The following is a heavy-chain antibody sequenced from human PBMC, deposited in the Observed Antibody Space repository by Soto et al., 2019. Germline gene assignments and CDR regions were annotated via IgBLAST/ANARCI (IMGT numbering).Heavy chain of an antibody. D-gene: IGHD1-26*01. CDR2: IYHSGMT. CDR1: GGSISTGGYY. CDR3: ATVRWELHDAFDI. J-gene: IGHJ3*02. V-gene: IGHV4-31*03. Sequence: QVQLQESGPGLVKSSQTLSLTCTVSGGSISTGGYYWSWIRQRPGRGLEWIGYIYHSGMTCSNPSLQSRVAISIDTSQNQFSLKLSSVTAADTAVYYCATVRWELHDAFDIWGHGTMVSVSS.